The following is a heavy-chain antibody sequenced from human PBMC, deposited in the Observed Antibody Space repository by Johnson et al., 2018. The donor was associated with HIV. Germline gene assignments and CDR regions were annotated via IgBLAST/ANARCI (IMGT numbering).Heavy chain of an antibody. J-gene: IGHJ3*02. V-gene: IGHV3-23*04. CDR2: ISGSGGST. CDR1: GFTFSSYA. CDR3: AKSPRFTIFGSDAFDI. Sequence: VQLVESGGGLVQPGGSLRLSCAASGFTFSSYAMSWVRQAPGKGLEWVSAISGSGGSTYYADSVKGRLTISRDNSKNTLYLQMNSLRAEDTAVYYCAKSPRFTIFGSDAFDIWGQGTMVTVSS. D-gene: IGHD3-3*01.